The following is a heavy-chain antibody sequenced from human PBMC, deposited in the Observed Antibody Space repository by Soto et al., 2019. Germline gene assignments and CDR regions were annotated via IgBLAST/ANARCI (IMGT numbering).Heavy chain of an antibody. Sequence: EVQLVESGGGLVQPGGSLRLSCAASGFSFSSYWMHWLRQVPGKGLVWVSRINGDGDYTNYADSVKGRFTISRDNAKNTLYLQMNSLRADDTAVYYCARERGGYSSDFWGQGTLFTVSS. V-gene: IGHV3-74*01. CDR1: GFSFSSYW. J-gene: IGHJ4*02. D-gene: IGHD2-15*01. CDR2: INGDGDYT. CDR3: ARERGGYSSDF.